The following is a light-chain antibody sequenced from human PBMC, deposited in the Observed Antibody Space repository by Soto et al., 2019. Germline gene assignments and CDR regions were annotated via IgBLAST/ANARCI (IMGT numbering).Light chain of an antibody. V-gene: IGKV3-20*01. J-gene: IGKJ1*01. CDR1: QSVSSSY. Sequence: EIVLTQSPGTMSLSPGERATLSCRASQSVSSSYLAWYQQKHGQAPRLLIYGASSRATGIPDRFSGSGSGTDFTLSISRLEAEDVAVYYCQHYGSSRTFGLGTNEEIK. CDR3: QHYGSSRT. CDR2: GAS.